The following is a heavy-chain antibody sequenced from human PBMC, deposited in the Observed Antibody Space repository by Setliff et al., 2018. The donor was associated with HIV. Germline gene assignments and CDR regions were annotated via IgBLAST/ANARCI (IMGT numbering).Heavy chain of an antibody. CDR3: ARGLRSSTYYYYYYMDV. V-gene: IGHV4-39*01. J-gene: IGHJ6*03. CDR1: GGSFTDYY. D-gene: IGHD6-6*01. Sequence: PSKTLSLTCAVFGGSFTDYYWGWIRQPPGKGLEWIGSIYYTGVTYYNPSLRSRVTISVDTSKKQFSLNLSSVTAADTAVYYCARGLRSSTYYYYYYMDVWGKGTTVTVSS. CDR2: IYYTGVT.